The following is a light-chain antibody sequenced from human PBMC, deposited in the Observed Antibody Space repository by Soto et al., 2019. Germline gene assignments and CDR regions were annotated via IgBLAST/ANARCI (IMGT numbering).Light chain of an antibody. CDR1: SSNIGGYT. CDR3: AAWDVSLNGVV. CDR2: NNN. V-gene: IGLV1-44*01. J-gene: IGLJ2*01. Sequence: QSVLTQPPSASGTPGQRVTISCSGSSSNIGGYTVNWYQQLPGTAPKLLIYNNNQRPSGVPDRFSGSKSGTSASLAISGLQSEDEADYYCAAWDVSLNGVVFGGGTQLTVL.